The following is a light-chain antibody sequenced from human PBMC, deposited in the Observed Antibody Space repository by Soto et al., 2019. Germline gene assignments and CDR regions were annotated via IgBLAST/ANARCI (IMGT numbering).Light chain of an antibody. CDR2: EVS. CDR3: SSYTSSSTRG. J-gene: IGLJ3*02. CDR1: SSDVGGYNY. Sequence: QSALTQPASVSGSPGQSITISCTGTSSDVGGYNYVSWYQQHPGKAPKLMIYEVSNRPSGVSNRFSGSKSGNTASLTISGLQAEDAADYYCSSYTSSSTRGFGGGTQLTGL. V-gene: IGLV2-14*01.